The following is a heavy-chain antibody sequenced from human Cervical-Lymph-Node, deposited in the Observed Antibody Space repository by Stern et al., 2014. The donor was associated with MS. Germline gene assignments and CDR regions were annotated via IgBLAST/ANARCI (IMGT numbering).Heavy chain of an antibody. D-gene: IGHD5-18*01. CDR1: GFTVSSSY. CDR2: IHNGGAT. V-gene: IGHV3-53*01. CDR3: ARVGRGYISGYSFDY. Sequence: VQLVESGGGLIQPGGSLRLSCAASGFTVSSSYMSWVLQAPGKGLEWVSAIHNGGATYYADSVKGRFTISRDNSKNTLYFQMSSLRAEDTAVYYCARVGRGYISGYSFDYWAQGTLVTVSS. J-gene: IGHJ4*02.